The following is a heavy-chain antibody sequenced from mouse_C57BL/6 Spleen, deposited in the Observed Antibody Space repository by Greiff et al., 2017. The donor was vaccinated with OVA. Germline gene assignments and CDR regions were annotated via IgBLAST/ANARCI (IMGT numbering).Heavy chain of an antibody. V-gene: IGHV5-4*01. CDR2: ISDGGSYT. CDR1: GFTFSSYA. D-gene: IGHD1-1*01. Sequence: EVQLVESGGGLVKPGGSLKLSCAASGFTFSSYAMSWVRQTPEKRLEWVATISDGGSYTYYPDNVKGRFTISRDNAKNNLYLQMSHLKSEDTAMYYCARGGYGSSSHWDFDVWGTGTTVTVSS. CDR3: ARGGYGSSSHWDFDV. J-gene: IGHJ1*03.